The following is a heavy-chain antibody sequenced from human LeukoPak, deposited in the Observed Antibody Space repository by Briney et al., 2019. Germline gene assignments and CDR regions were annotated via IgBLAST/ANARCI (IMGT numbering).Heavy chain of an antibody. D-gene: IGHD3-22*01. CDR2: IYHSGST. J-gene: IGHJ4*02. CDR3: ARARGGSSGFDFDY. Sequence: SETLSLTCTVSGGSISSSSYYWGWIRQPPGKGLEWIGEIYHSGSTNYNPSLKSRVTISVDKSKNQFSLKLSSVTAADTAVYYCARARGGSSGFDFDYWGQGTLVTVSS. V-gene: IGHV4-39*07. CDR1: GGSISSSSYY.